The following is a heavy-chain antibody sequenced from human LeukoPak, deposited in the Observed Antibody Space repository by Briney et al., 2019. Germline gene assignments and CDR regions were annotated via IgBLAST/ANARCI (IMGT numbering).Heavy chain of an antibody. CDR3: ARTTEGYCRASTCYYYYYYMNV. CDR1: GGSINNYY. Sequence: PSETLSLTYTVSGGSINNYYWSWIRQPPGKGLEWIGYIHYSGSTNYNPSLKSRVTISVDTSKNDFSLKLSSVTAADTAVYYCARTTEGYCRASTCYYYYYYMNVWGKGTTVTVSS. J-gene: IGHJ6*03. CDR2: IHYSGST. D-gene: IGHD2-15*01. V-gene: IGHV4-59*01.